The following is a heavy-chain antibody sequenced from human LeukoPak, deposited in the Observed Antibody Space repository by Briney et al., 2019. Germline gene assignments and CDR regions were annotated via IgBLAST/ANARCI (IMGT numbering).Heavy chain of an antibody. CDR1: GFTFSSYS. CDR3: ARVGRYFDWLFRDAFDI. V-gene: IGHV3-21*01. J-gene: IGHJ3*02. Sequence: GGSLRLSCAASGFTFSSYSMTWVRQAPGKGLEWVSSISTSSSYIYYADSMKDRFTISRDNAKNSLYLQVNSLRAEDTAVYYCARVGRYFDWLFRDAFDIWGQGTMVTVSS. CDR2: ISTSSSYI. D-gene: IGHD3-9*01.